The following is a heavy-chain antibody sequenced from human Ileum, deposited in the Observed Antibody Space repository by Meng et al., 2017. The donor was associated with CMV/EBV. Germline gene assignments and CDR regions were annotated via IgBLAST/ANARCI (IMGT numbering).Heavy chain of an antibody. J-gene: IGHJ4*02. Sequence: GKRQQWGAGLFKPSGALSLTCALAGGSFSVDRWRWIRQPPGKGLPWIGEINDNGDTNYDPSLNSRVTISVDTSKKQFSLRLTSVTAADTAMYYCARGDIAASLEFWDQGTLVTVSS. CDR3: ARGDIAASLEF. V-gene: IGHV4-34*01. CDR2: INDNGDT. CDR1: GGSFSVDR. D-gene: IGHD6-13*01.